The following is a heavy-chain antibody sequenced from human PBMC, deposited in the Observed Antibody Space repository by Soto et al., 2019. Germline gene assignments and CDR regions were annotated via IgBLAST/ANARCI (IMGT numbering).Heavy chain of an antibody. D-gene: IGHD3-16*02. CDR3: ARVSMDLAGSYRYTGAFDI. CDR2: INPNSGGT. V-gene: IGHV1-2*04. Sequence: ASVKVSCKASGYTFTGYYMHWVRQAPGQGLEWMGWINPNSGGTNYAQKFQGWVTMTRDTSISTAYMELSRLRSDDTAVYYCARVSMDLAGSYRYTGAFDIWGQGTMVT. CDR1: GYTFTGYY. J-gene: IGHJ3*02.